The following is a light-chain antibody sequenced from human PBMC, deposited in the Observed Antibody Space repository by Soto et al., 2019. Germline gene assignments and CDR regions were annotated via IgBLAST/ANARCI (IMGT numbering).Light chain of an antibody. V-gene: IGLV1-44*01. CDR3: AAWDDSVSGPV. J-gene: IGLJ2*01. CDR1: SSNIGSNT. CDR2: SNN. Sequence: QAVVTQPPSASGTPGQRVTISCSGSSSNIGSNTVNWYQQLPGTAPKLLIYSNNQRPSGVPDRFSGSKSGTSASLAISGLRSEDEADYYCAAWDDSVSGPVFGGGTKLTVL.